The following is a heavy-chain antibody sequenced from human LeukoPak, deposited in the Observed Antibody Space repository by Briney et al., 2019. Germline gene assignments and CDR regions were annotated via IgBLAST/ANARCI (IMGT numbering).Heavy chain of an antibody. Sequence: GGSLRLSCVASGFTFSSYAMSWVRQAPGKGLEWVSDQSDTGYYRNYADSAKGRFTISRDNSKNSLWLQMNSLRVEDTAVYYCARKWHGGFDIWSQGAMVTVSS. D-gene: IGHD2-8*01. CDR3: ARKWHGGFDI. CDR2: QSDTGYYR. J-gene: IGHJ3*02. CDR1: GFTFSSYA. V-gene: IGHV3-23*01.